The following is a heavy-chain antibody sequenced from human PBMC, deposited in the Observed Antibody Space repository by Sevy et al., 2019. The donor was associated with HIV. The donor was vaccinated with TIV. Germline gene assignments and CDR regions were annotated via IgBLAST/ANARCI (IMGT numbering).Heavy chain of an antibody. CDR3: ARVVGDGVREAFDI. CDR2: IKQDGSEK. Sequence: GGSLRLSCAASGFTFSSYWMSWVRQAPGKGLEWVANIKQDGSEKYYVDSVKGRFTISRDNAKNSLYLQMNSLRAEDTAVYYCARVVGDGVREAFDIWGQGTMVTVSS. CDR1: GFTFSSYW. D-gene: IGHD1-26*01. J-gene: IGHJ3*02. V-gene: IGHV3-7*03.